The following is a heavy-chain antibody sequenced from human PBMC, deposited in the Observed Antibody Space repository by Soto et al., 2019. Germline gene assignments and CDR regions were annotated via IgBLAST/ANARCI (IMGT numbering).Heavy chain of an antibody. J-gene: IGHJ5*02. CDR1: GGSISSGGYS. CDR3: ARYSSGWYGGRGYWFDP. V-gene: IGHV4-30-2*01. CDR2: IYHSGST. Sequence: QLQLQESGSGLVKPSQTLSLTCAVSGGSISSGGYSWSWIRQPPGKGLEWIGYIYHSGSTYYNPSLKSRVTISVDRSKNQFSLKLSSVTAADTAVYYCARYSSGWYGGRGYWFDPWGQGTLVTVSS. D-gene: IGHD6-19*01.